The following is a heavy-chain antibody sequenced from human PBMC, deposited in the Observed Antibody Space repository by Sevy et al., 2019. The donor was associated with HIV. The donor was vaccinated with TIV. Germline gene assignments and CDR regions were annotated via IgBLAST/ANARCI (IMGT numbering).Heavy chain of an antibody. CDR1: GYSISSGYY. D-gene: IGHD3-22*01. CDR3: AQIVVDPYNWFDP. J-gene: IGHJ5*02. V-gene: IGHV4-38-2*01. CDR2: IYHSGST. Sequence: SETLSLTCAVSGYSISSGYYWGWIRQPPGKGLEWIGTIYHSGSTYYNPSLKSRVTISVDTSKNQFSLKLSSVTAADTAVYYCAQIVVDPYNWFDPWGQGTLVTVYS.